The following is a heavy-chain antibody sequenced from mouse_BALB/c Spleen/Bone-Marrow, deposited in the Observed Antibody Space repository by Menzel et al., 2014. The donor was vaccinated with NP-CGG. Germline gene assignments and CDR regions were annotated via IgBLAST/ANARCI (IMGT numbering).Heavy chain of an antibody. CDR1: GYTFTSSW. Sequence: QVQLQQSGSVLVRPGASVKLSCQASGYTFTSSWMHWAKQRPGQGLKWIGEIHPNSGNTNYNEKFKGKATLTVDTSFSTAYVDLSSLTAEDSAVYFCARHHRYAYYFDYWGQGTTLTVSS. D-gene: IGHD2-14*01. J-gene: IGHJ2*01. V-gene: IGHV1S130*01. CDR2: IHPNSGNT. CDR3: ARHHRYAYYFDY.